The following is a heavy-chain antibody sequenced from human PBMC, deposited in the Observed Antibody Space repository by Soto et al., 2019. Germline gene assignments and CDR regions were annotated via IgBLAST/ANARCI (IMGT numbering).Heavy chain of an antibody. V-gene: IGHV4-31*03. Sequence: SETLSLTCTVSGGSISSGGYYWSWIRQHPGKGLEWIGYIYYSGSTYYNPSLKSRVTISVDTSKNQFSLKLSSVTAADTAVYYCAFLTNYGSGSYPFDYWGQGTLVTVSS. J-gene: IGHJ4*02. D-gene: IGHD3-10*01. CDR3: AFLTNYGSGSYPFDY. CDR2: IYYSGST. CDR1: GGSISSGGYY.